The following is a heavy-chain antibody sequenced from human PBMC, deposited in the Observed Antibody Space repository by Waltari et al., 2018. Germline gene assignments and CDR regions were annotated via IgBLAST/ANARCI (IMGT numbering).Heavy chain of an antibody. CDR3: ARALIVAFYGMDV. J-gene: IGHJ6*02. Sequence: QVQLQESGPGLVKPSETLSLTCAVSGYSISSGYYWGWLRQPPGKGLEWIGSIYHSGSTDYNPSLKSRVTISVDTSKNQFSLKLSSVTAADTAVYYCARALIVAFYGMDVWGQGTTVTVSS. V-gene: IGHV4-38-2*01. CDR1: GYSISSGYY. CDR2: IYHSGST. D-gene: IGHD2-15*01.